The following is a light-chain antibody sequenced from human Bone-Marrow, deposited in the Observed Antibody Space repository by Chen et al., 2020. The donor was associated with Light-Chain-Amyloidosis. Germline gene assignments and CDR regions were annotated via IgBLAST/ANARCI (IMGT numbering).Light chain of an antibody. CDR1: QSISSY. Sequence: DIQMIQSPSSLSASVGDRVTITCRASQSISSYVNWYQLKQGKAPKLLIFAASSLQSGVPSRFSGGGSGTDFTLTISSLQPEDAATYFCQQCYSSLLLTFGGGTKVEIK. J-gene: IGKJ4*01. V-gene: IGKV1-39*01. CDR3: QQCYSSLLLT. CDR2: AAS.